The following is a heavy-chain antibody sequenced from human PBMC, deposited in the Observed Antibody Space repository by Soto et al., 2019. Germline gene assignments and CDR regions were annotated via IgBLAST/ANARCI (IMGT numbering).Heavy chain of an antibody. Sequence: GGSLRLSCAASGFTFSSYWMSWVRQAPGKGLEWVANIKQDGSEKYYVDSVKGRFTISRDNAKNSLYLQMNSLRAEDTAVYYCARDTGPDFWSGYYTIGYYFDYWGQGTLVTVSS. J-gene: IGHJ4*02. D-gene: IGHD3-3*01. V-gene: IGHV3-7*01. CDR2: IKQDGSEK. CDR3: ARDTGPDFWSGYYTIGYYFDY. CDR1: GFTFSSYW.